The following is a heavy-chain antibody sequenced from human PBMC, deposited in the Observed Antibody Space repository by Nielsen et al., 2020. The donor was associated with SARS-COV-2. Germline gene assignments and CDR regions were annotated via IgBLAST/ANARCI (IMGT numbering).Heavy chain of an antibody. V-gene: IGHV4-39*01. J-gene: IGHJ4*02. CDR3: ARQNPYTAVAGTPLGY. CDR2: IYYSGST. Sequence: SETLSLTCTVSGGSISSSSYYWGWIRQPPGKGLEWIGSIYYSGSTYYNPSLKSRVTISVDTFKNQFSLKLSSVTAADTAVYYCARQNPYTAVAGTPLGYWGQGTLVTVSS. D-gene: IGHD6-19*01. CDR1: GGSISSSSYY.